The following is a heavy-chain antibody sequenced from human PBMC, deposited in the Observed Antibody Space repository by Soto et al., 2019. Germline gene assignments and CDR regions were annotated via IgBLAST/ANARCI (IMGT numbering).Heavy chain of an antibody. CDR3: TRQPPLVPAAILGFDA. CDR2: IRSKANSYAT. J-gene: IGHJ5*02. Sequence: EVQLVESGGGLVQPGGSLKLSCAASGFTFSGSAMHWVRQASGKGLEWVGRIRSKANSYATAYAASVKGRFTISRDGSKNTAYLQMNSLKTEDTAVYYCTRQPPLVPAAILGFDAWGQGTLVTVSS. D-gene: IGHD2-2*01. V-gene: IGHV3-73*01. CDR1: GFTFSGSA.